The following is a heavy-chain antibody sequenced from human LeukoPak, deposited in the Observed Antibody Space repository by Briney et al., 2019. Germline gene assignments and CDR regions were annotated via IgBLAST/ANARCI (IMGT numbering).Heavy chain of an antibody. J-gene: IGHJ6*03. CDR3: ARQLESTYYYYMDV. CDR2: MYPSDSDT. Sequence: GESLKISCKGSGYSFSSYWIAWVRQKPGEGPEWMAIMYPSDSDTRYSPSFQGQVTISADKSISTAYLQWSSLKASDTVMYYCARQLESTYYYYMDVWGKGTTVTVSS. CDR1: GYSFSSYW. D-gene: IGHD1-1*01. V-gene: IGHV5-51*01.